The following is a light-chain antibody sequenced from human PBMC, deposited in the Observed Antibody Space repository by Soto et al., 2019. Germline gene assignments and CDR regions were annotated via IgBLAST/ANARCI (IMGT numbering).Light chain of an antibody. CDR3: QQYNTYPYT. Sequence: DIQMTQSPSTLSASVGDRVTITCRASQSISSWLAWYQQTPGKAPKLLIYDASRLESGVPSRFGGSGSGTEFTLTISSLQPDDFATYYCQQYNTYPYTFGQGTKLEIK. CDR1: QSISSW. J-gene: IGKJ2*01. CDR2: DAS. V-gene: IGKV1-5*01.